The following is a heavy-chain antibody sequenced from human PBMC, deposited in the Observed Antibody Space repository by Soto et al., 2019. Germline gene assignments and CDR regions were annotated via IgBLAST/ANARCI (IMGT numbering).Heavy chain of an antibody. CDR2: INGGSTP. Sequence: GGSLRLSCAASRFTFSSYAMCWVRQAPGKGLEWVTTINGGSTPYYADSVKGRFTISRDNSKNTLYLQMNSLRAEDTAVYYCAKDKDWSGVYGIDVWGQGTTVPV. V-gene: IGHV3-23*01. CDR1: RFTFSSYA. J-gene: IGHJ6*02. CDR3: AKDKDWSGVYGIDV. D-gene: IGHD3-3*01.